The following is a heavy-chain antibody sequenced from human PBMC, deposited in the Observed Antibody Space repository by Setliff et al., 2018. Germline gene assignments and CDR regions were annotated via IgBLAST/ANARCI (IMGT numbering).Heavy chain of an antibody. V-gene: IGHV4-34*01. CDR1: GGTFSDYY. D-gene: IGHD3-10*01. CDR2: INHRGGT. J-gene: IGHJ6*03. Sequence: PSETLSLTCAAYGGTFSDYYWTWIRQPPGNGLEWIGEINHRGGTNYNPSLKSRATISIDTSKNQFSLKLRSVTAADTAVYYCARDRSTVIRGVTNFFYYYMDVWGGGTTVTVSS. CDR3: ARDRSTVIRGVTNFFYYYMDV.